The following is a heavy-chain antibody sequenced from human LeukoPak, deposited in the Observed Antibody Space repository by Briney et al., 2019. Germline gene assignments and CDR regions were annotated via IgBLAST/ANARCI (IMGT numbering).Heavy chain of an antibody. CDR3: ASGWLQWDY. Sequence: SVKVSCKASGGTFSSYAISWVRQAPGQGLEWMGRIIPIFGTANYAQKFQGRVTMTRDTSTSTVYMELSSLRSEDTAVYYCASGWLQWDYWGQGTLVTVSS. V-gene: IGHV1-69*05. CDR2: IIPIFGTA. D-gene: IGHD5-24*01. CDR1: GGTFSSYA. J-gene: IGHJ4*02.